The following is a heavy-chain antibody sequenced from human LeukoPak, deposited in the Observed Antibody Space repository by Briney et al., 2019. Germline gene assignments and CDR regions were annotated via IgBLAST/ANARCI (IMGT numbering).Heavy chain of an antibody. Sequence: SETLSLTCTVSGGSISSYYWSWIRQPPGKGLEWIGYIYYSGSTNYNPSLKSRVTISVDTSKNQFSLKLSSVTAADTAVYYCARHRPRQLVLEGYYGMDVWGQGTTVTVSS. CDR3: ARHRPRQLVLEGYYGMDV. D-gene: IGHD6-13*01. CDR2: IYYSGST. J-gene: IGHJ6*02. CDR1: GGSISSYY. V-gene: IGHV4-59*08.